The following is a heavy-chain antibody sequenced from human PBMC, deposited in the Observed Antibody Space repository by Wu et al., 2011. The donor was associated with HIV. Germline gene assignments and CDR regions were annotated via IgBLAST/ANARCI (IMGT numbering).Heavy chain of an antibody. D-gene: IGHD5-24*01. CDR1: GGTLRKYA. CDR3: ASPVEMYH. J-gene: IGHJ5*02. CDR2: IVPVLGGS. Sequence: QVQLVQSGAEVREPGSSVKVSCQASGGTLRKYAFSWVRQAPGQGLEWVGGIVPVLGGSDYAQKFRGRFTITADGSTDTAYMELSSLRFDDTAIYYCASPVEMYHWGQGTLVTVSS. V-gene: IGHV1-69*11.